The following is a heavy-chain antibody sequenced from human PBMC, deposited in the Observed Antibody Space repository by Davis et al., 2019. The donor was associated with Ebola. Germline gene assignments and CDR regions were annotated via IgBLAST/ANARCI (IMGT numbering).Heavy chain of an antibody. V-gene: IGHV4-59*01. J-gene: IGHJ5*02. CDR1: GESIRSYY. Sequence: PSETLSLTCIVSGESIRSYYWSWIRQPPGKGLEWIGYIYYSASPKYNPSLKRGVTISADTSKNQLSLKLRSVTAADTAVYYCARMDYDSSSGYYSGNWLDPWGQGILVTVSA. CDR3: ARMDYDSSSGYYSGNWLDP. CDR2: IYYSASP. D-gene: IGHD3-3*01.